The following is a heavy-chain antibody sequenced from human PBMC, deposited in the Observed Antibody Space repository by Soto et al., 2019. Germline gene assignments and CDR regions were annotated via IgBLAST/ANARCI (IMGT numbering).Heavy chain of an antibody. J-gene: IGHJ4*02. Sequence: QLQLQESGPGLVKASETLSLTCTVPGGSVSSSSHYWGWIRQPPGKGLEWIGSIQYSGNTYYNPSLNSRVTISVDTSKNQFSLRLSSVTAADTAVYYCARHYGYFYASFDYWGQGTLVTVSS. CDR1: GGSVSSSSHY. V-gene: IGHV4-39*01. CDR3: ARHYGYFYASFDY. CDR2: IQYSGNT. D-gene: IGHD5-18*01.